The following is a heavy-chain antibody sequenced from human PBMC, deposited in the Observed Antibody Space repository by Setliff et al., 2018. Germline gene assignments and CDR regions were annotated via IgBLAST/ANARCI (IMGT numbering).Heavy chain of an antibody. CDR3: ARVSRTIVAARGFDY. D-gene: IGHD1-26*01. J-gene: IGHJ4*02. CDR1: GGTFINYA. Sequence: GASVQVSCKASGGTFINYAISWVRQAPGQGLEWMGGIIPIFGTANYAQKFQGRVTITADESTSTAYMELSSLRSEDTAVYYCARVSRTIVAARGFDYWGQGTLVTVSS. V-gene: IGHV1-69*13. CDR2: IIPIFGTA.